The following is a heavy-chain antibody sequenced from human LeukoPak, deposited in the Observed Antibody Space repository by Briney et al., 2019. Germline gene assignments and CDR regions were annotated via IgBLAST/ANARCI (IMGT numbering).Heavy chain of an antibody. D-gene: IGHD3-3*01. CDR3: ARGPTQIYYDFWSGYYTEGWFDP. CDR1: GYTFPSYD. Sequence: ASVKVSCKASGYTFPSYDINWVRQATGQGLEWMGWMNPNSGNTGYAQKFQGRVTMTRNTSISTAYMELSSLRSEDTAVYYCARGPTQIYYDFWSGYYTEGWFDPWGQGTLVTVSS. V-gene: IGHV1-8*01. CDR2: MNPNSGNT. J-gene: IGHJ5*02.